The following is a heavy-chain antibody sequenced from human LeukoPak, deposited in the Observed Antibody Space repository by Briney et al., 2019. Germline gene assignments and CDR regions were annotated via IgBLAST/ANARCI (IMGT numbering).Heavy chain of an antibody. CDR2: IFPGDSDT. CDR3: ARRRDLYSGSYYPFDY. J-gene: IGHJ4*02. D-gene: IGHD1-26*01. CDR1: GYSFTSYW. Sequence: GESLKISCKGSGYSFTSYWIGWVRQMPGKGLEWMGIIFPGDSDTTYSPSFQGQVTISADKSINTAYLQWSSLKASDTAMYYCARRRDLYSGSYYPFDYWGQGTLVTVSS. V-gene: IGHV5-51*01.